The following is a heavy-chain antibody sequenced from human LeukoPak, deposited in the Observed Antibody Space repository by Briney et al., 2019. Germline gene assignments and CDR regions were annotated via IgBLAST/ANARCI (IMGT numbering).Heavy chain of an antibody. CDR1: GFTFSSYS. CDR2: ISSSSSYI. CDR3: ARGRGRTDYFDY. Sequence: TGGSLRLSCAASGFTFSSYSVNWVRQAPGKGLEWVSSISSSSSYIYYADSVKGRFTISRDNAKNSLYLQMNSLRAEDTAVYYCARGRGRTDYFDYWGQGTLVTVSS. D-gene: IGHD2-15*01. V-gene: IGHV3-21*01. J-gene: IGHJ4*02.